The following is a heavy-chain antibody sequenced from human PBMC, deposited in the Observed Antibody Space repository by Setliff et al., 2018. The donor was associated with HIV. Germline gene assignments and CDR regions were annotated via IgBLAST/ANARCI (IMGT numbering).Heavy chain of an antibody. V-gene: IGHV4-61*09. D-gene: IGHD6-13*01. CDR3: ARSPAAEGF. CDR1: GGSISSGSYY. CDR2: IYTSGST. J-gene: IGHJ4*02. Sequence: SETLSLTCTVSGGSISSGSYYWSWIRQPAGKGLEWIGHIYTSGSTNYNPSLKSRVTISEDTSKHQFSLRLTSVTATDTAVYYCARSPAAEGFWGQGTLVTVSS.